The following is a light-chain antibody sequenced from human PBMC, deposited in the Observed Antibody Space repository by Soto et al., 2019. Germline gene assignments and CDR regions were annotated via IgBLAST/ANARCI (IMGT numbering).Light chain of an antibody. V-gene: IGLV2-8*01. Sequence: QSALTQPPSASGSPGQSVTISCTGTSSDVGGYNYVSWYQQHPGKAPKLMIYEVSKRPSGVPDRFSGSKSGNTASLTVSGLQAEDEADYYCSSYAGSNNVVFVVGKKLTVL. J-gene: IGLJ2*01. CDR2: EVS. CDR3: SSYAGSNNVV. CDR1: SSDVGGYNY.